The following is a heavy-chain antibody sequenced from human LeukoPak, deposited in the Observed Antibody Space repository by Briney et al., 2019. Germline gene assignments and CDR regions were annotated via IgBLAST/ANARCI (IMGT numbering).Heavy chain of an antibody. CDR2: IYPGDSDT. CDR1: GYSFTSYW. D-gene: IGHD3-22*01. Sequence: GESLKISCKGSGYSFTSYWIGWVRQMPGKGLEWMGIIYPGDSDTRYSPSFQGQVTISADKSISTAYLQWSSLKASDTAMYYCARQGNYYDSSGSPGYWGQGTLITVSS. J-gene: IGHJ4*02. CDR3: ARQGNYYDSSGSPGY. V-gene: IGHV5-51*01.